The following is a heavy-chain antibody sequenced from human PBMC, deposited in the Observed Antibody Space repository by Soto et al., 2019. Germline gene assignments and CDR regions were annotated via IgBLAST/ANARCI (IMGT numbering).Heavy chain of an antibody. CDR2: IYYSGST. Sequence: QVQLQESGPVLLKPSETLSLTCTVSGDSIRSYYWSWIRQPPWKGLERIGYIYYSGSTKYNPSLKSRVTMSVDTSKNQFSLKLSSMTAADTAVYYCARQGGWLQALDYWGQGTLVTVSS. D-gene: IGHD5-12*01. CDR1: GDSIRSYY. CDR3: ARQGGWLQALDY. J-gene: IGHJ4*02. V-gene: IGHV4-59*08.